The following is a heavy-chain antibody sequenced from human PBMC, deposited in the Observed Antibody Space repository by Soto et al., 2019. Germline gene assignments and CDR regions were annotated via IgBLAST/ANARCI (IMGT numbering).Heavy chain of an antibody. CDR3: ARSPTSHNYDSSGYKDY. V-gene: IGHV1-69*01. CDR2: IIPIFGTA. D-gene: IGHD3-22*01. J-gene: IGHJ4*02. Sequence: QVQLVESGAEVKKPGSSVKVSCKASGGTFSSYAISWVRQAPGQGLEWMGGIIPIFGTANYAQKFQGRVTITADESTSTAYMELSSLRSEDTAVYYCARSPTSHNYDSSGYKDYWGQGTLVTVSS. CDR1: GGTFSSYA.